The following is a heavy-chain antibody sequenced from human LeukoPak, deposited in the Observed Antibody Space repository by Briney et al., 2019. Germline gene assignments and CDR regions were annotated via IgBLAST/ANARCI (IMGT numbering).Heavy chain of an antibody. CDR3: ARGRYCSSTSCYSRWFDP. D-gene: IGHD2-2*01. V-gene: IGHV4-34*01. J-gene: IGHJ5*02. CDR1: GGSFSGYY. Sequence: PSETLSLTCAVYGGSFSGYYWSWIRQPPGKGLEWIGEINHSGSTNYNPSLKSRVTISVDTSKNRFSLKLSPVTAADTAVYYCARGRYCSSTSCYSRWFDPWGQGTLVTVSS. CDR2: INHSGST.